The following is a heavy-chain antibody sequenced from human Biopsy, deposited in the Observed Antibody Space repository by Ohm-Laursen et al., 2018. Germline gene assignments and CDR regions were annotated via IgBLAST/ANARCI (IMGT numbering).Heavy chain of an antibody. CDR2: INPHSGTP. D-gene: IGHD2-15*01. J-gene: IGHJ1*01. V-gene: IGHV1-2*02. CDR1: GYTFTGQY. Sequence: ASVTASCQASGYTFTGQYLRWVRQVPGQGLGWMGWINPHSGTPKFAQDFQGRVPMTRDTSITTAYMELRRLRSDDTAVYYCAKGQDLRGGAEYFQHWGQGALVTVSS. CDR3: AKGQDLRGGAEYFQH.